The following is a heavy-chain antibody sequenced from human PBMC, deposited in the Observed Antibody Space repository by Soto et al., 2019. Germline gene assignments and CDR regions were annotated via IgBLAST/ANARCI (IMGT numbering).Heavy chain of an antibody. CDR2: ISSSGTYT. V-gene: IGHV3-11*06. Sequence: QVQLVESGGGLVKPGGSLRLSCAASGFPFSDYYMTWIRQAPGKGLDWVSYISSSGTYTHFADSVKGRFTISRDNAKNSVYLHMNSLGPEDTAVYFCVRAIGPSNFGSGSCTFWGQGILVTVSS. D-gene: IGHD3-10*01. J-gene: IGHJ4*02. CDR1: GFPFSDYY. CDR3: VRAIGPSNFGSGSCTF.